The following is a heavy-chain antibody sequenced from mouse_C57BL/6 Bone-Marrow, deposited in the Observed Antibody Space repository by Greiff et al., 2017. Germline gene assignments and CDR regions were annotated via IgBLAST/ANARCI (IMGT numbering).Heavy chain of an antibody. D-gene: IGHD5-1*01. CDR2: IHPNSGST. V-gene: IGHV1-64*01. CDR1: GYTFTSYW. CDR3: ARNLRYYAMDY. J-gene: IGHJ4*01. Sequence: QVQLQQPGAELVKPGASVKLSCKASGYTFTSYWMHWVKQRPGQGLEWIGMIHPNSGSTNYNEKFKSKATLTVDKSSSTAYMQLSSLTSEDSVVYYCARNLRYYAMDYWGQGTSVTVSS.